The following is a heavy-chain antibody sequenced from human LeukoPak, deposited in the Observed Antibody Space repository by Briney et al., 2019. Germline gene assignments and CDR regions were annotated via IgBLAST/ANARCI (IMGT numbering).Heavy chain of an antibody. Sequence: GGSLRLSCAASGFTFRSYGMHWVRQAPGKGLEWVAVIWYDGSNKYYADSVKGRFTVSRDNSKNTLYLQMNSLRAEDTAVYYCARIRGDYGDYDKYYFDYWGQGTLVTVSS. CDR1: GFTFRSYG. CDR2: IWYDGSNK. CDR3: ARIRGDYGDYDKYYFDY. D-gene: IGHD4-17*01. J-gene: IGHJ4*02. V-gene: IGHV3-33*01.